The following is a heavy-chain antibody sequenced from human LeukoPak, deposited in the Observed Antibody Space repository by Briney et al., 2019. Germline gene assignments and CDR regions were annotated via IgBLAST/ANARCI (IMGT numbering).Heavy chain of an antibody. CDR2: IHYSGTT. J-gene: IGHJ4*02. CDR3: ARHDYGYKWGFDY. V-gene: IGHV4-59*08. Sequence: SETLSLTCTVSGGSISGYYWSWIRQPPGKGLECIGYIHYSGTTTYNPSLTSRVTISVDTSKNQFSLKMNSVTAADTAVYYCARHDYGYKWGFDYWGQGTLVTVSS. D-gene: IGHD4-17*01. CDR1: GGSISGYY.